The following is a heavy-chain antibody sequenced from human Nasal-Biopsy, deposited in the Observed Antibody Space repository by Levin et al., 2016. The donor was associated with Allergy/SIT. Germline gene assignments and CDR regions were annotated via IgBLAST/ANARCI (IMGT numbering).Heavy chain of an antibody. J-gene: IGHJ6*02. V-gene: IGHV3-33*01. D-gene: IGHD3-16*01. Sequence: GESLKISCAASGFMLSNYGMHWVRQAPGKGLEWVGNIWYDGSNKYYLESVRGRFRISRDNSQNTLYLQMNSLRAEDTAVYYCARDSSRRIMITFAEPAPQNNYYGMDVWGQGTTVTVSS. CDR3: ARDSSRRIMITFAEPAPQNNYYGMDV. CDR2: IWYDGSNK. CDR1: GFMLSNYG.